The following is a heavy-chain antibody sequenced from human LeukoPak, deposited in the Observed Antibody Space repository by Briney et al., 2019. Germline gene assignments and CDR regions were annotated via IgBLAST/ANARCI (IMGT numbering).Heavy chain of an antibody. D-gene: IGHD2-15*01. CDR1: GFTFSSYW. V-gene: IGHV3-74*01. Sequence: GGSLRLSCAASGFTFSSYWMHWVRQAPGKGLVWVSRINSDGSSTSYADSVKGRFTISRDNAKNTLYLQMNSLRAEDTAVYYCVSSYCSGGSCYSASGYWGQGTLVTVSS. CDR2: INSDGSST. CDR3: VSSYCSGGSCYSASGY. J-gene: IGHJ4*02.